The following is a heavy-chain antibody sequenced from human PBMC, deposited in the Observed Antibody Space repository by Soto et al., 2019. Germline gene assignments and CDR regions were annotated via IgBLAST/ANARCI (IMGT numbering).Heavy chain of an antibody. D-gene: IGHD3-9*01. CDR1: GFTFSGYW. Sequence: GGSLRLSCAASGFTFSGYWMTWVRQAPGKGLEWVADIKKDGTEKYYVDSVKGRFAISRDNAKKSVYLQMNGLTVKDTAVYRCARGPSYSDYSNDWFFDSWGQGALVTVSS. CDR3: ARGPSYSDYSNDWFFDS. J-gene: IGHJ4*02. V-gene: IGHV3-7*03. CDR2: IKKDGTEK.